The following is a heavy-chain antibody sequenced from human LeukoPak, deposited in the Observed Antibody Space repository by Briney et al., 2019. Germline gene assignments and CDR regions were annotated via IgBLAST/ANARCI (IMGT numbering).Heavy chain of an antibody. CDR3: ARDSRYDSSGHAP. D-gene: IGHD3-22*01. CDR2: AYYNGEA. V-gene: IGHV4-39*07. CDR1: GGSIISDSYY. J-gene: IGHJ5*02. Sequence: SETLSLTCTVSGGSIISDSYYWAWIRQPPGKGLEWIGSAYYNGEAYYNPSLKSRVTISVDTSKSQFSLKLSSVTAADTAVYFCARDSRYDSSGHAPWGQGSLVTVSS.